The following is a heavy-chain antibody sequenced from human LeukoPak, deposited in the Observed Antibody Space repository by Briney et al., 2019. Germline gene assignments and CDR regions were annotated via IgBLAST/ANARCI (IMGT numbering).Heavy chain of an antibody. CDR1: GFTFSHSW. V-gene: IGHV3-7*01. J-gene: IGHJ6*02. Sequence: RPGGALRLSFAASGFTFSHSWMTSVRQARGQGLGWVANMNQDGSEKNYVDSVKGRFTISRDTARNSLYLQMGSLRAEDTAVYYCATYPHWVAGDVWGQGTRVTVSS. CDR3: ATYPHWVAGDV. CDR2: MNQDGSEK. D-gene: IGHD7-27*01.